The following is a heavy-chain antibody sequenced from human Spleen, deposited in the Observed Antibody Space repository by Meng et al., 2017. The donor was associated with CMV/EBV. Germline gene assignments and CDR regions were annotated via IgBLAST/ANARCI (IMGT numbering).Heavy chain of an antibody. CDR3: ARDRSYGPLNWFDL. CDR2: INSDGSST. V-gene: IGHV3-74*01. Sequence: ASGFTFSSYWMHWVRQAPGKGLVWVSRINSDGSSTSYADSVKGRFTISRDNAKNTLYLQMNSLRGEDTAVYYCARDRSYGPLNWFDLWGQGTLVTVSS. CDR1: GFTFSSYW. J-gene: IGHJ5*02. D-gene: IGHD5-18*01.